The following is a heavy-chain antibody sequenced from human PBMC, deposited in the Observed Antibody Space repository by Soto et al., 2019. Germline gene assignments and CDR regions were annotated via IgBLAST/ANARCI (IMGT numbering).Heavy chain of an antibody. D-gene: IGHD2-15*01. J-gene: IGHJ4*02. CDR3: AREYCGGGRCYLPDY. CDR2: ISVYNGNT. V-gene: IGHV1-18*01. Sequence: QVQLVQSGAEVKKPGASVKVSCKASGYTFTTYGISWVRQAPGQWLEWMGWISVYNGNTNYAQKLQGRVTMTTDTSTSTADMQLRGLRSDDTDVYYCAREYCGGGRCYLPDYWGQGTLVTVSS. CDR1: GYTFTTYG.